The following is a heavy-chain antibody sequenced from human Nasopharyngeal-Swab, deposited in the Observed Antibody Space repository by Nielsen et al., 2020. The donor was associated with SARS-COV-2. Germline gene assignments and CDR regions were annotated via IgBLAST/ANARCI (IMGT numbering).Heavy chain of an antibody. CDR1: GVSGFTFSNYA. CDR3: AKGYSSGWVPYEY. J-gene: IGHJ4*02. CDR2: ISGRGGTI. Sequence: GGSLRLSCAASGVSGFTFSNYAINWVRQAPGKGLEWVSGISGRGGTIYYVDSVKGRFTISRDNSRNSLYLHMSNLRAEDTAIYYCAKGYSSGWVPYEYWGQGTLVTVSS. D-gene: IGHD6-19*01. V-gene: IGHV3-23*01.